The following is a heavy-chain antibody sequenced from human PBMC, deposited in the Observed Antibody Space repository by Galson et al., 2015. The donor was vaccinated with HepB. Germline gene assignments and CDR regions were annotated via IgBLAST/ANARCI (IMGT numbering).Heavy chain of an antibody. Sequence: SLRLSCAASGFTVSSNYMSWVRQAPGKGLEWVSVIYSGGSTYYADSVKGRFTISRDNSKNTLYLQMNSLRAEDTAVYYCARELPPPVLRFGEGTNYYYGIDVWGQGTPVPVS. D-gene: IGHD3-10*01. J-gene: IGHJ6*02. CDR3: ARELPPPVLRFGEGTNYYYGIDV. CDR1: GFTVSSNY. CDR2: IYSGGST. V-gene: IGHV3-53*01.